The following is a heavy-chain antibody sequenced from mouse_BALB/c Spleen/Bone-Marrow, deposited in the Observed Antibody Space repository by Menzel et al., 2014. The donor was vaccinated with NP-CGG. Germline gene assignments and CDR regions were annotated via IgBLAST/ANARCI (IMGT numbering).Heavy chain of an antibody. CDR3: ARKYDYYYAMDY. Sequence: QVQLQQSGAELVMPGASVKMSCKASGYTFTDYWMHWVKQRPGQGLEWIGAIDASDSYTSYNQKFKGKATLTVDESSSTAYMQLSSLTFEDSAVYYCARKYDYYYAMDYWGQGTSVTVSS. D-gene: IGHD2-4*01. CDR2: IDASDSYT. J-gene: IGHJ4*01. V-gene: IGHV1-69*01. CDR1: GYTFTDYW.